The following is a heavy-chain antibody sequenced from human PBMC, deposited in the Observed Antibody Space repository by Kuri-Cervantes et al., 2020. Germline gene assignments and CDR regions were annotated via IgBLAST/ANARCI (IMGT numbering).Heavy chain of an antibody. J-gene: IGHJ6*03. Sequence: GSLRLSCAASGFTFSNYWMNWIRQPPGKGLEWIGEINHSGSTNYNPSLKSRVTISVDTSKNQFSLKLNSVTAADTAVYYCARGHNWNTNVGYYYYYYYMDVWGKGTTVTVSS. CDR1: GFTFSNYW. D-gene: IGHD1-1*01. V-gene: IGHV4-34*01. CDR3: ARGHNWNTNVGYYYYYYYMDV. CDR2: INHSGST.